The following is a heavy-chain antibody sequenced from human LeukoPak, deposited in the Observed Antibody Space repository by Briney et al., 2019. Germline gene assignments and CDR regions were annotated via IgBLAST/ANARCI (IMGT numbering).Heavy chain of an antibody. CDR1: GFTFSSYS. CDR2: ISSSSTYI. CDR3: ARAAKGAFDI. V-gene: IGHV3-21*04. J-gene: IGHJ3*02. Sequence: GGSLRLSCAVSGFTFSSYSMNWVRQAPGKGPEWVSSISSSSTYIYYADSVKGRFTISRDNSKNTLYLQMNSLTAEDTAVYYCARAAKGAFDIWGQGTVVTVSS.